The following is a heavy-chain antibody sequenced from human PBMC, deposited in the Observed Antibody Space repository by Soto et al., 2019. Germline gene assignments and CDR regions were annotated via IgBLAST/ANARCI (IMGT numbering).Heavy chain of an antibody. J-gene: IGHJ4*02. V-gene: IGHV3-23*01. CDR2: VSIGGST. Sequence: LRLSCAASGFTFSSYAMGWVRQGPGKGLEWVAVVSIGGSTHYADSVRGRFTISRDNSKNTLSLQMNSLTAEDTAVYFCAKRRGAGGNFDYWGQGPLVTVSS. CDR3: AKRRGAGGNFDY. D-gene: IGHD1-26*01. CDR1: GFTFSSYA.